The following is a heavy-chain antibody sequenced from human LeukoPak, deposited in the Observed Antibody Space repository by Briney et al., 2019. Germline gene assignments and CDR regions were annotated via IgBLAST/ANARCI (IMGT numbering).Heavy chain of an antibody. CDR2: INHSGST. Sequence: SETLSLTCAVYGGSFSGYYWSWIRQPPGKGLEWIGEINHSGSTNYNPSLKSRVTISVDTSKNQFSLKLSSVTAANTAVYYCARGLYSSEPNTFDYWGQGTLVTVSS. J-gene: IGHJ4*02. V-gene: IGHV4-34*01. D-gene: IGHD6-25*01. CDR3: ARGLYSSEPNTFDY. CDR1: GGSFSGYY.